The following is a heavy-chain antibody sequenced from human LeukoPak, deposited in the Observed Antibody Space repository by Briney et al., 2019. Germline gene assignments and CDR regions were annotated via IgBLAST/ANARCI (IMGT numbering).Heavy chain of an antibody. CDR2: IYYSGST. Sequence: SETLSLTCTVSGSSISSYYWSWIRQPPGKGLEWIGYIYYSGSTNYNPSLKSRVTISVDTSKNQFSLKLSSVTAADTAVYYCARNTYYYGSGAMTDYWGQGTLVTVSS. CDR1: GSSISSYY. V-gene: IGHV4-59*01. D-gene: IGHD3-10*01. CDR3: ARNTYYYGSGAMTDY. J-gene: IGHJ4*02.